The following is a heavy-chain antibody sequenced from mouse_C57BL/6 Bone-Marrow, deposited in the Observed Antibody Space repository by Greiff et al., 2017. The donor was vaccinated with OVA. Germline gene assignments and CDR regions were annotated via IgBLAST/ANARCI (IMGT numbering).Heavy chain of an antibody. V-gene: IGHV5-17*01. CDR1: GFTFSDYG. CDR3: ARSDYDYCDY. CDR2: ISSGSSTI. Sequence: EVKLMESGGGLVKPGGSLKLSCAASGFTFSDYGMHWVRQAPEKGLEWVAYISSGSSTIYYADTVKGRFTISRDNAKNTLFLQMTSLRSEDTAMYYCARSDYDYCDYGGQGTTLTVSS. J-gene: IGHJ2*01. D-gene: IGHD2-4*01.